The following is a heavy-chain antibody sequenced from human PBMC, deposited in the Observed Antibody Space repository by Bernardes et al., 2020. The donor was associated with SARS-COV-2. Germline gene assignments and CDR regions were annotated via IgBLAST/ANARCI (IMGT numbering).Heavy chain of an antibody. J-gene: IGHJ4*02. Sequence: SVKVSCKASGYTYTNYGIGWVRQAPGHGLEWLGWISGYNGNTNYARHLQGRITMTSDLSTKTAFMELRRLRSDDTALNYCARVEGFCSGGTCFSLFYFDHWGQGTLVSVSS. V-gene: IGHV1-18*04. CDR2: ISGYNGNT. CDR3: ARVEGFCSGGTCFSLFYFDH. D-gene: IGHD2-15*01. CDR1: GYTYTNYG.